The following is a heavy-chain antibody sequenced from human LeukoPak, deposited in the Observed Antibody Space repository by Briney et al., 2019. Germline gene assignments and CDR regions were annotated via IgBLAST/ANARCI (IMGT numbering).Heavy chain of an antibody. CDR3: AKVKTHWYFDR. J-gene: IGHJ4*02. Sequence: PGGSLRLSCAASGFPFSTNDMSWVRQAPRKGLEWVSAIGGSGGATDEDSVQGRFTNSRDNSKNTLNLQMNDLRAEDTAVYYCAKVKTHWYFDRWGQGTLVTVSS. CDR1: GFPFSTND. CDR2: IGGSGGAT. D-gene: IGHD1-1*01. V-gene: IGHV3-23*01.